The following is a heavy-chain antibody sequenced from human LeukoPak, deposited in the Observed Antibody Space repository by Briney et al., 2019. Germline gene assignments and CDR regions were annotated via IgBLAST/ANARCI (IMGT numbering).Heavy chain of an antibody. V-gene: IGHV3-66*01. D-gene: IGHD4-17*01. Sequence: PGGSLRLSCAASGFSFSNDSMNWVRQPPGKGLEWVSVIYSGGSTYYADSVKGRFTISRDNSKNTLYLQMNSLRAEDTAVYYCARAYGDSYGYWGQGTLVTVSS. CDR2: IYSGGST. CDR3: ARAYGDSYGY. CDR1: GFSFSNDS. J-gene: IGHJ4*02.